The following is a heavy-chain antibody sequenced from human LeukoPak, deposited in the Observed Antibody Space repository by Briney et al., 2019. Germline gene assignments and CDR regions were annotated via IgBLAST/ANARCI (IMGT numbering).Heavy chain of an antibody. D-gene: IGHD5-18*01. CDR2: ISYSGST. Sequence: SETLSLTCTVSGGSIRSSSYYWGWIRQPPGKGLECIGSISYSGSTYYNPSLKSRVTISVDTSKNQFSLKLSSVTAADTAVYYCARHVIHTTMIRGVDYWGQGTLVTVSS. CDR3: ARHVIHTTMIRGVDY. V-gene: IGHV4-39*01. CDR1: GGSIRSSSYY. J-gene: IGHJ4*02.